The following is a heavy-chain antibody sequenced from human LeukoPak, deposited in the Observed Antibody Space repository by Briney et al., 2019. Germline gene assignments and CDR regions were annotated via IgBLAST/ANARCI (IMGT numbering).Heavy chain of an antibody. CDR1: GFTLSSYS. D-gene: IGHD2-15*01. CDR2: ISSSSSNI. J-gene: IGHJ5*02. Sequence: GGSLRLSCAASGFTLSSYSMNWVRQAPGKGLEWVSYISSSSSNIYYADSVKGRFTISRDNAKNSLYLQMNSLRAEDTAVYYCARGGGGSGKCDRWGQGTLVTVSS. V-gene: IGHV3-48*01. CDR3: ARGGGGSGKCDR.